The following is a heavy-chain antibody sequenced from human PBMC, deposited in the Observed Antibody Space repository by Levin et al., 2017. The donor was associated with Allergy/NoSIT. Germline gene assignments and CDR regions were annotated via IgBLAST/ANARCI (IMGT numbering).Heavy chain of an antibody. CDR2: INLSGDSA. D-gene: IGHD3-10*01. CDR3: ARVLGEYGSGTTPYYFDY. J-gene: IGHJ4*02. Sequence: LTNYYMHWVRQAPGQGLEWMGIINLSGDSATYAQKFQGRVTMTKDTSTSTLYMELSSLRSEDTAVYYCARVLGEYGSGTTPYYFDYWGQGTLLTVSS. CDR1: LTNYY. V-gene: IGHV1-46*01.